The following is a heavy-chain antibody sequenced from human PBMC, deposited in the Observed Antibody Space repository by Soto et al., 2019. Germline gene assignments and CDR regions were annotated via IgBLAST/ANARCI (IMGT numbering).Heavy chain of an antibody. J-gene: IGHJ4*01. CDR1: GGSLSYYY. V-gene: IGHV4-59*01. CDR2: IYYSGGA. Sequence: QMQLQESGPGLVKPSETLSLTCTVSGGSLSYYYWSWIRQPPGMGLEWIGYIYYSGGANYNPSLKSRVTISVDTSKNQFSLKLTSVTAADTAVYYCARKSGRLTVWGHGTLVTVAS. CDR3: ARKSGRLTV. D-gene: IGHD3-10*01.